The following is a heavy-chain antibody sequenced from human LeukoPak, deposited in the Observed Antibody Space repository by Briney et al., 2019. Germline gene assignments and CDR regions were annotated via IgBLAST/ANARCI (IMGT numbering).Heavy chain of an antibody. CDR1: GGSISDAY. V-gene: IGHV4-39*01. CDR3: ARARIAVAYYYMDV. D-gene: IGHD6-19*01. Sequence: SETLSLTCSVSGGSISDAYWSWIRQPPGKGLEWIGSIYYSGSTYYNPSLKSRVTISVDTSKNQFSLKLSSVTAADTAVYYCARARIAVAYYYMDVWGKGTTVTVSS. J-gene: IGHJ6*03. CDR2: IYYSGST.